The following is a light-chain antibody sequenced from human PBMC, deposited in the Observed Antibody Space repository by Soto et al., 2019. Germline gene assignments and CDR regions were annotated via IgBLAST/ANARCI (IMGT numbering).Light chain of an antibody. V-gene: IGLV1-44*01. Sequence: QSALTQPTSTSGTPGQRVTVSCTGSSSNIGSNPVNWYQQVPGTATKLLIYNNNERPSGVPDRFSGSKSGTSASLTISGLQSEDEAHYYCAGWDDTLNGVVFGGVTKLNVL. CDR2: NNN. J-gene: IGLJ2*01. CDR1: SSNIGSNP. CDR3: AGWDDTLNGVV.